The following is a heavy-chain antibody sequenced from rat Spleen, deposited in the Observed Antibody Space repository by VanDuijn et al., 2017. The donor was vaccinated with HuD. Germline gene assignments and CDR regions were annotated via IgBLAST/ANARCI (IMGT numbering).Heavy chain of an antibody. J-gene: IGHJ2*01. CDR1: GFTFSDFY. D-gene: IGHD4-3*01. V-gene: IGHV5-29*01. CDR2: ISYDDRST. Sequence: EVQLVESDGGLVQPGRSLKLSCAASGFTFSDFYMAWVRQAPTKGLEWVATISYDDRSTYYRDSVKGRFTISRDNAKSTLYLQMDSLSSEDTATYYCVRQDTSGYSNWFTYWGQGVMVTVSS. CDR3: VRQDTSGYSNWFTY.